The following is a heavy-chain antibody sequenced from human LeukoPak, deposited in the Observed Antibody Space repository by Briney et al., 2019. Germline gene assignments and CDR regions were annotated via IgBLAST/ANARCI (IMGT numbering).Heavy chain of an antibody. D-gene: IGHD3-22*01. CDR1: GGSITSDDYY. J-gene: IGHJ4*02. CDR2: IYYSGST. V-gene: IGHV4-30-4*01. Sequence: SQTLSLTCTVSGGSITSDDYYWSWIRQPPGKGLEWIGYIYYSGSTNYSPSLKSRVTISVDTSKNQFSLKLTSVTAADTAVYYCARDERDYDSSGYYAYWGQGTLVTVSS. CDR3: ARDERDYDSSGYYAY.